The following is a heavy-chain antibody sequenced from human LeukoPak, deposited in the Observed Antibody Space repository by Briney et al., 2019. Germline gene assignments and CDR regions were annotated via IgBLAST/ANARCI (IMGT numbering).Heavy chain of an antibody. Sequence: GASVKVSCKASGYTFTGYYMHWVRQAPGQGLEWMGWINPNSGGTNYAQKFQGRVTMTRDTSISIAYMELSRLRSDDTAVYYCARDARHYYDSSGYPNWFDPWGQGTLVTVSS. V-gene: IGHV1-2*02. J-gene: IGHJ5*02. CDR1: GYTFTGYY. D-gene: IGHD3-22*01. CDR3: ARDARHYYDSSGYPNWFDP. CDR2: INPNSGGT.